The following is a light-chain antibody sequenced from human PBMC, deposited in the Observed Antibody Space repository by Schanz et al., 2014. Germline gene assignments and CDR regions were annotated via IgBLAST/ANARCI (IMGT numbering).Light chain of an antibody. CDR3: QSYDNSLNGPWV. CDR1: SSNIGAGYD. V-gene: IGLV1-40*01. CDR2: GNS. Sequence: QSVLTQPPSVSGAPGQRVTISCTGSSSNIGAGYDVHWYQQLPGTAPKLLIYGNSNRPSGVPDRFSGSKSGTSASLAITGLQAEDEGDYYCQSYDNSLNGPWVFGGGTKVTVL. J-gene: IGLJ3*02.